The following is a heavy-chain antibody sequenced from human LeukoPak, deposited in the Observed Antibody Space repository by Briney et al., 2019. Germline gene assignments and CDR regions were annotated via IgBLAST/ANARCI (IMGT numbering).Heavy chain of an antibody. Sequence: GGSLRLSCAASGFTFSSYWMHWVRQAPGKGLVWVSRINSDGSTTTNADSVKGRFTISRDSAKNTLYLQMNSLSAEDTAVYYCVAYDSSGYYNYWGQGTLVTVSS. J-gene: IGHJ4*02. V-gene: IGHV3-74*01. CDR3: VAYDSSGYYNY. CDR2: INSDGSTT. D-gene: IGHD3-22*01. CDR1: GFTFSSYW.